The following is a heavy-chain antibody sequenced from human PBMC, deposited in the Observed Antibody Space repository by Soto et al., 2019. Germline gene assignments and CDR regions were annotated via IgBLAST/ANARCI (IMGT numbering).Heavy chain of an antibody. CDR3: ARVSHCSGGSCYSAGDWFDP. CDR2: INYSGST. D-gene: IGHD2-15*01. Sequence: SETLSLTCTVSGGSISSYSWSWIRHPPGKGMEWIGYINYSGSTNYKPSLKSRVTISVDTSKNQFSLKLSSVTAADTAVYYCARVSHCSGGSCYSAGDWFDPWDQGTLVTVSS. CDR1: GGSISSYS. J-gene: IGHJ5*02. V-gene: IGHV4-59*01.